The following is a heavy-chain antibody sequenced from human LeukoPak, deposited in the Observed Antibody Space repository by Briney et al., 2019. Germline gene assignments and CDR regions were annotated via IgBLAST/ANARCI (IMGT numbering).Heavy chain of an antibody. CDR1: GFTFSSYS. V-gene: IGHV3-9*01. D-gene: IGHD6-19*01. CDR2: LSWNSGSI. CDR3: AKDIDSYSSGWYGGFDY. Sequence: PGGSLRLSCAASGFTFSSYSMNWVRQAPGKGLEGVSGLSWNSGSIGYADAVKGRFTISRDNAKNSLYLQMNSLRAEDTALYYCAKDIDSYSSGWYGGFDYWGQGTLVTVSS. J-gene: IGHJ4*02.